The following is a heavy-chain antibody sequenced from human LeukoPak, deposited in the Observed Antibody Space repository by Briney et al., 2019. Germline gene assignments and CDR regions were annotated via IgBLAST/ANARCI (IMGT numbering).Heavy chain of an antibody. CDR3: TSRYCSTSNCYSFDN. V-gene: IGHV3-21*01. D-gene: IGHD2-2*01. J-gene: IGHJ3*02. CDR1: GFTFSSYW. CDR2: TSSTSAHI. Sequence: SGGPLRLSCIASGFTFSSYWMCWVRQAPGKGLEWVSSTSSTSAHIFYADSVKGRFSISRDNAKNSLYLQMNSLRVEDTAVYYCTSRYCSTSNCYSFDNWGQGTMVTVSS.